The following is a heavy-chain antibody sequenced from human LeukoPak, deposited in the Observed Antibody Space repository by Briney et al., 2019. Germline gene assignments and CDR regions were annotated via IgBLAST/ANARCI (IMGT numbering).Heavy chain of an antibody. CDR3: TRGHYGMDV. V-gene: IGHV3-7*04. CDR1: GFAFWNSW. Sequence: GGSLRLSCAASGFAFWNSWMTWVRQAPGKGLEWVANIKSDGSEIYYLDSVKGRFTISRDNAKDSLYLQMNSLRAEDTAVYYCTRGHYGMDVWGQGTTVTV. J-gene: IGHJ6*02. CDR2: IKSDGSEI.